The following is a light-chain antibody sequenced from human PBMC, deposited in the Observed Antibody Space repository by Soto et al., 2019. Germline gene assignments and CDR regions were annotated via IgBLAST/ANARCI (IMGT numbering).Light chain of an antibody. CDR2: GAV. CDR3: QQYDDWPPYT. J-gene: IGKJ2*01. CDR1: QSISTN. V-gene: IGKV3-15*01. Sequence: EIVMTQSPATLSVSPGERVTLSCKASQSISTNLAWYQQKSGQAPSLLIYGAVTRATGIPDRSSGSGSGTVFTLTISILQSEDFAVYYCQQYDDWPPYTFGQGTKLEIK.